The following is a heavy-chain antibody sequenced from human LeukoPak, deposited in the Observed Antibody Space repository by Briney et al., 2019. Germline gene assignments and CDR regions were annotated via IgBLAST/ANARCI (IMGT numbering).Heavy chain of an antibody. CDR3: AREYSSFDAFDI. CDR2: ICYSGST. J-gene: IGHJ3*02. D-gene: IGHD6-6*01. CDR1: GGSISIYY. V-gene: IGHV4-59*01. Sequence: PSETLSLTCTVSGGSISIYYWSWIRQPPGKGLEWIGYICYSGSTNYNPSLKSRVTISVDTSKNQFSLKLSSVTAADTAVYYCAREYSSFDAFDIWGQGTMVTVSS.